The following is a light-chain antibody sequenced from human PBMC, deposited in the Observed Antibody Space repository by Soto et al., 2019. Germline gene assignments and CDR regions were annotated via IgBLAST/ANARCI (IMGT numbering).Light chain of an antibody. Sequence: EIVLTQSPGTLSLSPGERATLSCRASQSVRNNYLAWYQQKPGQAPRFLIYAASNRATGIPVRFSGRGSGTEFTLTISSLQPEDVATYYCQKCKVAPFTFGGGTKVDIK. CDR3: QKCKVAPFT. J-gene: IGKJ4*01. CDR2: AAS. V-gene: IGKV3-20*01. CDR1: QSVRNNY.